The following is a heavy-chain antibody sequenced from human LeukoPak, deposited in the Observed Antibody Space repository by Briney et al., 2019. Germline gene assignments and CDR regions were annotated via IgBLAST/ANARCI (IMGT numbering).Heavy chain of an antibody. CDR3: ARELSGDVIDS. J-gene: IGHJ5*01. CDR2: IKEEGSEE. Sequence: PGGSLRLSCVGSGFTFRKHWMTWARQAPGKGLEWVANIKEEGSEENYVDSVKGRFTIYRDNAKKSVYLRMNSLRAEDTAVYYCARELSGDVIDSWGQGTLVTVSS. CDR1: GFTFRKHW. V-gene: IGHV3-7*01. D-gene: IGHD5-24*01.